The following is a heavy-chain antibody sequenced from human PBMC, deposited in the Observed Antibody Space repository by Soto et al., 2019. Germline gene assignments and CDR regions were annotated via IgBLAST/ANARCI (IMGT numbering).Heavy chain of an antibody. Sequence: QVQLVESGGGVVQPGRSLRLSCAASGFSFRTDAMNWVRQAPGKGLEWVAVISYDGNSKYYADSVKGRFTISRDNSNNTVYLELNSLRAADTAVYHCASWGPSRSDQKSFDHWGQGKLVTVSS. CDR2: ISYDGNSK. V-gene: IGHV3-30-3*01. J-gene: IGHJ4*02. CDR3: ASWGPSRSDQKSFDH. D-gene: IGHD3-16*01. CDR1: GFSFRTDA.